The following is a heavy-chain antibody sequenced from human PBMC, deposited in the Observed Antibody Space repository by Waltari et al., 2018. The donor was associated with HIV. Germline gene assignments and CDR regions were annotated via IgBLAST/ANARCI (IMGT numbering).Heavy chain of an antibody. J-gene: IGHJ4*02. D-gene: IGHD2-15*01. CDR3: TTEIF. Sequence: EVQLVESGGGLVKPGGSLRHPCAASGFTFSNAWMSWVRQAPGKGLEWGGRIKSKTDGGTTDYAAPVKGRFTISRDDSKNTLYLQMNSLKTEDTAVYYCTTEIFWGQGTLVTVSS. CDR1: GFTFSNAW. CDR2: IKSKTDGGTT. V-gene: IGHV3-15*01.